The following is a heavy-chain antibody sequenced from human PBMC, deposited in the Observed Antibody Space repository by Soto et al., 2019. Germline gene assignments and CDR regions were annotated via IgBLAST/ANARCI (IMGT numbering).Heavy chain of an antibody. CDR1: GGTISSWY. CDR2: IYYSGST. Sequence: SETPSLTRTVSGGTISSWYWSWIRQPPGKGLEWIGYIYYSGSTNYNPPLKSRVTLSVDTSKNQFSLKVSSVTAADTAVYYCARDNCGGDCPHLDYWGQGILVTVSS. J-gene: IGHJ4*02. CDR3: ARDNCGGDCPHLDY. V-gene: IGHV4-59*01. D-gene: IGHD2-21*02.